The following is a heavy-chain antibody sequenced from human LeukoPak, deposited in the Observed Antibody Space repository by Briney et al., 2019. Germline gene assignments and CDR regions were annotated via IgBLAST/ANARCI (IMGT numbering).Heavy chain of an antibody. CDR3: ARDQSIAGPTTADY. CDR2: IDPGGST. D-gene: IGHD1-26*01. V-gene: IGHV3-53*01. CDR1: GFTVNNNY. Sequence: GGSLRLSCAASGFTVNNNYMTWVRQAPGKGLECVSVIDPGGSTYYTDSVKGRFTFSRDTSKNTLYLQMNSLRAEDTAVYYCARDQSIAGPTTADYWGQGTLLTASS. J-gene: IGHJ4*02.